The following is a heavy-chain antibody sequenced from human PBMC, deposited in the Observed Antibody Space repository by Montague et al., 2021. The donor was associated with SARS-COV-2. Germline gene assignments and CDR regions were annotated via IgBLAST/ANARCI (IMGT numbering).Heavy chain of an antibody. V-gene: IGHV3-7*01. D-gene: IGHD6-19*01. CDR2: IKQDGSEK. CDR3: ASPYRSGWGVGVYYFDY. Sequence: SLRLSCAASGFTFSSYWMSWVRQAPGKGLEWVAHIKQDGSEKYYVDSVKGRFTISRDNAKNPLYLQMNSLRAEDTAVYYCASPYRSGWGVGVYYFDYWGQGTLVTVSS. J-gene: IGHJ4*02. CDR1: GFTFSSYW.